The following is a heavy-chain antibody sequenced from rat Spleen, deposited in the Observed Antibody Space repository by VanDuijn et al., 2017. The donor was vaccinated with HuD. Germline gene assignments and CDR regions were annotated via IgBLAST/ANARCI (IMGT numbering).Heavy chain of an antibody. CDR1: GFTFSDYT. Sequence: EVQLVESGGGLVQPGRSLKLSCAASGFTFSDYTMAWVRQAPKKGLEWVAAISYDGNNTYYRDSVKGRFTISRDKAKSTLYLQMDSLRSEDTATYYCTTLDYWGQGVMVTVSS. CDR3: TTLDY. V-gene: IGHV5-7*01. J-gene: IGHJ2*01. CDR2: ISYDGNNT.